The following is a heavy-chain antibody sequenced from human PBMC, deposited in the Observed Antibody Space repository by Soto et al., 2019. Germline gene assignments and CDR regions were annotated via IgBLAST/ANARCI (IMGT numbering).Heavy chain of an antibody. CDR2: MSYDGSEK. CDR3: AIVRVKDSSLDY. D-gene: IGHD3-10*02. J-gene: IGHJ4*02. CDR1: GFTFSNNG. Sequence: QVRLVESGGGVVQPGKSLRLSCAGSGFTFSNNGMHWVRQAPGKGLEWVAFMSYDGSEKFYGDSVKGRFTISRDNYERTLYLHMNSLRGDDTAVYYCAIVRVKDSSLDYWGQGTLVTVSS. V-gene: IGHV3-30*03.